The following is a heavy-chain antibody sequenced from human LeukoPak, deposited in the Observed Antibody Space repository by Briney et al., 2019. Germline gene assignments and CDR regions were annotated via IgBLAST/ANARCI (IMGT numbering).Heavy chain of an antibody. V-gene: IGHV3-30-3*01. D-gene: IGHD6-19*01. CDR3: ARTDISGWSRPLDC. CDR1: GFTFSRYA. Sequence: GGSLGLSCAASGFTFSRYALHWVRQAPGKGLEWVAVISSDGSNKYYAGSVEGRFTISRDNYNNTLLLQMNSLRAEDTAVYYCARTDISGWSRPLDCWGQGTLVTVSS. CDR2: ISSDGSNK. J-gene: IGHJ4*02.